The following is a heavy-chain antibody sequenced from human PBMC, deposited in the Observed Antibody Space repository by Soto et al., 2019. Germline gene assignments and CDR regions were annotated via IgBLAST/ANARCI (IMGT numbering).Heavy chain of an antibody. D-gene: IGHD3-3*02. CDR1: GGSDNSDTFY. V-gene: IGHV4-61*01. J-gene: IGHJ4*02. CDR3: AREFSNSPEAFDS. Sequence: SETLSLTCTVSGGSDNSDTFYWSWIRQPPGRGLEWIGYTYYTGSTNYTPSLKSRITISIDTSRNQFSLKLTSETAADTAVYYCAREFSNSPEAFDSWGQGSLVT. CDR2: TYYTGST.